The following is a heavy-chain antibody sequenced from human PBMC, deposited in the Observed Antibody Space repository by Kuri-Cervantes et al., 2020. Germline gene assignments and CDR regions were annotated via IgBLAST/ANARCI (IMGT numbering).Heavy chain of an antibody. J-gene: IGHJ4*02. D-gene: IGHD3-10*01. Sequence: SQTLSLTCAVSGYSISSGYYWGWIRQPPGKGLEWIGSIYHSGSTYYNPSLKSRVTISVDTSKNQFSLKLSSVTAADTAVYYCTTDQSSRLLWFGESYYWGQGTLVTVSS. CDR2: IYHSGST. CDR3: TTDQSSRLLWFGESYY. V-gene: IGHV4-38-2*02. CDR1: GYSISSGYY.